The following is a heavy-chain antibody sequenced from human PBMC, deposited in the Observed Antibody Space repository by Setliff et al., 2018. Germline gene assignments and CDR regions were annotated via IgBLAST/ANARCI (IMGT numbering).Heavy chain of an antibody. V-gene: IGHV3-30*18. CDR3: AKDRVPDGKWDFDS. CDR1: GFTLSGYG. D-gene: IGHD2-8*01. J-gene: IGHJ4*02. CDR2: ISHEGSTK. Sequence: LSLSCAASGFTLSGYGMHWVRQAPGKGLEWVAIISHEGSTKYYADSVKGRFTISRDNSQNTVYLQMTNLRVEDTAIYYCAKDRVPDGKWDFDSSGPGILVTVSS.